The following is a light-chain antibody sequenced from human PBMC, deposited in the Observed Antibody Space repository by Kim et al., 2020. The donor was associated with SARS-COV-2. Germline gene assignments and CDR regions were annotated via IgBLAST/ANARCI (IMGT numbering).Light chain of an antibody. CDR3: NSRASNDNVV. V-gene: IGLV3-19*01. Sequence: SSALPQDPAVSVALGQTVRITCQGDSLRSYYATWYQQKPGQAPIVVIYGKNNRPSGIPDRFSGSSSGNTASLTITGTQAGDEADYYCNSRASNDNVVFGG. CDR1: SLRSYY. CDR2: GKN. J-gene: IGLJ2*01.